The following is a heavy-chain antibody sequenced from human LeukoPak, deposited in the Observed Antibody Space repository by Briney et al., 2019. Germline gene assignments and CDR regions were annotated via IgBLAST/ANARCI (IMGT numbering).Heavy chain of an antibody. CDR1: GFTFSTYV. V-gene: IGHV3-23*01. Sequence: GSLRLSCAASGFTFSTYVMNWVRQPPGRGLEWVSSISGSGGSTFYVDSVKGRFAISRDNSKNTLFLQLSGLRAEDTALYYCAIFYASGSCGRASGLWGQGTMVTVSS. J-gene: IGHJ4*02. D-gene: IGHD3-16*01. CDR2: ISGSGGST. CDR3: AIFYASGSCGRASGL.